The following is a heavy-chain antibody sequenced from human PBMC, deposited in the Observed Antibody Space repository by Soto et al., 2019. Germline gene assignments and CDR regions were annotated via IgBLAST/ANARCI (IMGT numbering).Heavy chain of an antibody. V-gene: IGHV3-53*01. CDR1: GFTVSSNY. J-gene: IGHJ4*02. CDR2: IYSGGST. CDR3: AIIHQLDYPFDY. Sequence: GGSLRLSCAASGFTVSSNYMSWVRQAPGKGLEWVSVIYSGGSTYYADSVKGRFTISRDNSKNTLYLQMNSLRAEDTAVYYCAIIHQLDYPFDYWGQGTLVTVSS. D-gene: IGHD2-2*01.